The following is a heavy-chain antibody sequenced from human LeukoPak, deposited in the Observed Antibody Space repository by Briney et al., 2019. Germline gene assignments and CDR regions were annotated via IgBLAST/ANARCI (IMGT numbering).Heavy chain of an antibody. CDR2: IYTSGST. CDR1: GGSISSYY. Sequence: SETLSLTCTVSGGSISSYYWSWVRQPPGKGLEWIGYIYTSGSTNYNPSLQSGVTISVETSNNHSSLKQSCVTTADTTVYYCAGASSYCGSYNYDGDYWGQGTMVTVSS. J-gene: IGHJ4*02. CDR3: AGASSYCGSYNYDGDY. D-gene: IGHD5-18*01. V-gene: IGHV4-4*07.